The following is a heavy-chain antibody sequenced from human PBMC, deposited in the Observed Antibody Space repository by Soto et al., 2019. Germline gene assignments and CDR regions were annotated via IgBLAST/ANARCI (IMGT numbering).Heavy chain of an antibody. D-gene: IGHD1-26*01. Sequence: PGGSLRLSCAASGFTLSSRWMHWVRQAPGKGLVWVSRINTDGSTTTYADSVRGRFTISRDNAKNTLYLQMDSLRAEDTAMYYCAREGGNLNWFDPWGQGTLVTVSS. CDR3: AREGGNLNWFDP. J-gene: IGHJ5*02. CDR1: GFTLSSRW. CDR2: INTDGSTT. V-gene: IGHV3-74*01.